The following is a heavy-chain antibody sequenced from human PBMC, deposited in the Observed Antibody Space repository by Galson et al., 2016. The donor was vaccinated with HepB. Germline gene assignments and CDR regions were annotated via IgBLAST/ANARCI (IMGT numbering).Heavy chain of an antibody. D-gene: IGHD2-15*01. CDR2: IFYTGSA. Sequence: SETLSLTCTVSGASVNNGRYYWSWIRQSPGKELEWIGYIFYTGSATPNPPLESRVTMSVDSSKNQFSLKLTSVTAADTAVYYCARRPAFRRYFDYWGQGAPVTVAS. CDR1: GASVNNGRYY. CDR3: ARRPAFRRYFDY. V-gene: IGHV4-61*01. J-gene: IGHJ4*02.